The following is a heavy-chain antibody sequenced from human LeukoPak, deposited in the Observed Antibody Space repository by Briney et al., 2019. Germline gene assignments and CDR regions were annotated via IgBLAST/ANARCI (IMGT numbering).Heavy chain of an antibody. Sequence: SETLSLTCTVSGGSISSGGYYWSWIRQHPGKGLEWIGYIYYSGSTYYNPSLKSRVTISVDTSKNQFSLKLSSVTAADTAVYYCARDRRIWFGEFVSNNNWFDPWGQGTLVTVSS. CDR1: GGSISSGGYY. V-gene: IGHV4-30-4*08. CDR2: IYYSGST. D-gene: IGHD3-10*01. CDR3: ARDRRIWFGEFVSNNNWFDP. J-gene: IGHJ5*02.